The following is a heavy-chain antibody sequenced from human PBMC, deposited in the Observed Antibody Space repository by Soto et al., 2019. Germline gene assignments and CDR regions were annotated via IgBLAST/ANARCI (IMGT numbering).Heavy chain of an antibody. CDR3: ASWTRVTTARFEAFAI. D-gene: IGHD4-17*01. V-gene: IGHV4-59*01. J-gene: IGHJ3*02. CDR2: IYYSGRA. CDR1: GGSISSYY. Sequence: QVQLQESGPGLVKPSETLSLTCTVSGGSISSYYWSWIRQPPGKGLEWIGYIYYSGRANYNPSLKSRVTTSPDTSKRQFSLKLSSVSAADTAVYYCASWTRVTTARFEAFAIWGKGTMVTFSS.